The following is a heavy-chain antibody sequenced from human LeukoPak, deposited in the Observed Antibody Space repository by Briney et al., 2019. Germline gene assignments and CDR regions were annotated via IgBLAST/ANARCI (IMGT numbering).Heavy chain of an antibody. CDR1: GYRFTSYW. J-gene: IGHJ4*02. CDR2: IYPGDSDT. Sequence: HGESLKISCQGSGYRFTSYWIGWVRQMPGKGLEWMGLIYPGDSDTRYSPSFQGQVTISADKSISTAYLQWSSLKASDTAMYYCARPSGSYVYYFDYWGQGTLVTASS. D-gene: IGHD1-26*01. V-gene: IGHV5-51*01. CDR3: ARPSGSYVYYFDY.